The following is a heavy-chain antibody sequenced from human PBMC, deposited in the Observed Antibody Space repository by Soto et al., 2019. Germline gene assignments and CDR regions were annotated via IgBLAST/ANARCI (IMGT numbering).Heavy chain of an antibody. CDR2: INPNSGGT. J-gene: IGHJ4*02. D-gene: IGHD6-13*01. CDR3: ARARSRSWYPPYDY. V-gene: IGHV1-2*04. Sequence: QVQLVQSGAEVKKPGASVKVSCKASGYTFTGYYMHWVRQAPGQGLEWMGWINPNSGGTNYAQKFQGWVTMTRDTXXSTAYMELSRLRSDDTAVYYCARARSRSWYPPYDYWGQGTLVTVSS. CDR1: GYTFTGYY.